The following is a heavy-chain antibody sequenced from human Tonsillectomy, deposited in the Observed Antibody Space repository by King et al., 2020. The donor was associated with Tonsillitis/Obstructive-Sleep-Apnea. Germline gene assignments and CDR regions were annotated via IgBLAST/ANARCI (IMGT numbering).Heavy chain of an antibody. CDR3: SSGRFGMDV. J-gene: IGHJ6*02. Sequence: VQLVESGGGVVQPGRSLRLSCAASGFTFSTYVIHWVRQAPGKGLEWVTLISYDGSKKYYADSVKGRFTISRDNSRDNSKNTLYLQMNSLRAEDTAVYYCSSGRFGMDVWAKGPRSPSP. CDR1: GFTFSTYV. V-gene: IGHV3-30*04. D-gene: IGHD3-10*01. CDR2: ISYDGSKK.